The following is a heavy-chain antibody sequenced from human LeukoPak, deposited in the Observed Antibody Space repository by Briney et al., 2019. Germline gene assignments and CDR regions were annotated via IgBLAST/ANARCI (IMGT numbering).Heavy chain of an antibody. Sequence: SGGSLRLSCAASGFTFSSYAKSWVRHAPPKGMERVSAISGSCGSTYYADSVKSRFPISSYNSKNTLYVQMNSLRAEDTAVYYCAKSSGYSYGSIDYWGQGTLVTVSS. V-gene: IGHV3-23*01. D-gene: IGHD5-18*01. CDR3: AKSSGYSYGSIDY. CDR2: ISGSCGST. J-gene: IGHJ4*02. CDR1: GFTFSSYA.